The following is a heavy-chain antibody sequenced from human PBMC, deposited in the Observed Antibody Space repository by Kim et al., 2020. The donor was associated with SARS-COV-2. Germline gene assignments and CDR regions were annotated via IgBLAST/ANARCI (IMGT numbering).Heavy chain of an antibody. J-gene: IGHJ4*02. D-gene: IGHD3-3*01. CDR3: ARELRTFGGVDY. V-gene: IGHV3-21*01. Sequence: YYADSVKGRFTISRDNAKNSLYLQMNSLRAEDTAVYYCARELRTFGGVDYWGQGTLVTVSS.